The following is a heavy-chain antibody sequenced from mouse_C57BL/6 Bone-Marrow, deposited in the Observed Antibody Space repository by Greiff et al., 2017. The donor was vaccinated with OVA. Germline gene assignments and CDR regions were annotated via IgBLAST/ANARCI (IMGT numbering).Heavy chain of an antibody. V-gene: IGHV6-6*01. CDR2: IRNKANNHET. CDR1: GFTFSDAW. J-gene: IGHJ2*01. Sequence: EVQGVESGGGLVQPGGSMKLSCAASGFTFSDAWMDWVRQSPEKGLEWVAEIRNKANNHETYYAESVKGRFTISRDDSKSRVYLQMNSLRAEDTGSYYCTRRKVTTQYYFDYWGQGTTLTVSS. D-gene: IGHD2-2*01. CDR3: TRRKVTTQYYFDY.